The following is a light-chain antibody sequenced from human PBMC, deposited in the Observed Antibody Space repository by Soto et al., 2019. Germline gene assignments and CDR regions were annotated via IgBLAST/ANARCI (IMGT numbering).Light chain of an antibody. CDR1: QDMNTY. J-gene: IGKJ4*01. CDR3: QQLNSYPLT. CDR2: GAS. Sequence: GDRVTITCRASQDMNTYIAWYQHTPGKAPKLLIYGASTLRSGVPARFSGSESGAVFTLRISSLQPEDFATYYCQQLNSYPLTFGGGTKVDI. V-gene: IGKV1-9*01.